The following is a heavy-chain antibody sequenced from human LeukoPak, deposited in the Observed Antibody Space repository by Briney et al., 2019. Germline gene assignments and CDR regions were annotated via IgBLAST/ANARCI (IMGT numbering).Heavy chain of an antibody. Sequence: SETLSLTCTVSVGSISSSSYYWGWIRQPPGKGREWIGSIYYSGSTYYNPSLKRGVTISVDTSKNQSSLKVSSVTAADTAVYYCARRPSPGYFQHWGQGTLVTVSS. V-gene: IGHV4-39*01. D-gene: IGHD2-2*01. CDR3: ARRPSPGYFQH. J-gene: IGHJ1*01. CDR1: VGSISSSSYY. CDR2: IYYSGST.